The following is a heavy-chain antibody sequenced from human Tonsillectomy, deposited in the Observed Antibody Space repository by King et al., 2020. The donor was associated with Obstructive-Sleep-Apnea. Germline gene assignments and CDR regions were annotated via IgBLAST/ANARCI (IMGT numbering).Heavy chain of an antibody. CDR1: GGSFSGYY. J-gene: IGHJ5*02. CDR3: ARVPTSSSSRVSS. Sequence: VQLQQWGAGLLKPSETLSLTCAVYGGSFSGYYWSWIRQPPGKGLEWIREINHSGSTNYNPSLKSRVTISVDTSKNQFSLKLSSVTAADTAVYYCARVPTSSSSRVSSWGQGTLVTVSS. CDR2: INHSGST. D-gene: IGHD6-6*01. V-gene: IGHV4-34*01.